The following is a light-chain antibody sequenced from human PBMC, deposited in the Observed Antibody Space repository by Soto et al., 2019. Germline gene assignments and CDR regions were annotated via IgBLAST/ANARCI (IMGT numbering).Light chain of an antibody. CDR2: EVS. CDR1: SSDVGTYKY. CDR3: SSYTITITVV. V-gene: IGLV2-14*01. J-gene: IGLJ2*01. Sequence: QSALTQPASVSGSPGQSITISCTGTSSDVGTYKYVSWYQQHPGKAPKLMIYEVSNRPSGVSSRFSGSKSGNTASLTISGLQAEDEADYFCSSYTITITVVFGGGTKLTVL.